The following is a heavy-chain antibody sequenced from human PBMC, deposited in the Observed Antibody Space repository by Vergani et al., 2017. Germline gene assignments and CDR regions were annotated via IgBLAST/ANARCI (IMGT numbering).Heavy chain of an antibody. CDR1: GFTFDAYA. Sequence: EVQLVESGGGLVQPGRSLRLSCAASGFTFDAYALHWVRQAPGKGLEWVSGISWNSGSIGYADSVKGRFTISRDNAKNSLYLQMNSLRAEDTALYYCAKDWGSYDYTYWGQGTLVTVSS. V-gene: IGHV3-9*01. CDR2: ISWNSGSI. D-gene: IGHD3-16*01. J-gene: IGHJ4*02. CDR3: AKDWGSYDYTY.